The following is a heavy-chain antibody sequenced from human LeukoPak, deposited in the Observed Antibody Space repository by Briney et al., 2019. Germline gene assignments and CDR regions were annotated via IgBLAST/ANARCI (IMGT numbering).Heavy chain of an antibody. CDR2: IYHTGST. Sequence: SSETLSLTCTVSGGSVSSNSHYWGWVRQPPGKGLEWIASIYHTGSTYYNPSLKSRVTISVDTSKNRFSLRVNSVTAADTAVYYCVRQVDYWGPGTLVTVSS. V-gene: IGHV4-39*01. CDR1: GGSVSSNSHY. J-gene: IGHJ4*02. CDR3: VRQVDY.